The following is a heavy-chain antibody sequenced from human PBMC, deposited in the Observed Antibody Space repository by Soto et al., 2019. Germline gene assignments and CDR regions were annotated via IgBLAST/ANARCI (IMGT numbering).Heavy chain of an antibody. D-gene: IGHD2-15*01. J-gene: IGHJ3*02. CDR2: INPSGGST. Sequence: ASVKVSCKASGYTFTSYYMHWVRQAPGQGLEWMGIINPSGGSTSYAQKFQGRVTTTRDTSTSTVYMELSSLRSEDTAVYYCARGGYCSGGSCSPVGAFDIWGQGTMVTVSS. CDR3: ARGGYCSGGSCSPVGAFDI. V-gene: IGHV1-46*01. CDR1: GYTFTSYY.